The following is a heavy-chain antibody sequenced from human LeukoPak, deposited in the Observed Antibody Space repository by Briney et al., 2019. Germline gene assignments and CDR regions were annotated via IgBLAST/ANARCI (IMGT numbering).Heavy chain of an antibody. V-gene: IGHV5-10-1*01. Sequence: GESLKISCKGSGYSFDNYWITWLRQMPGKGLEWMGKIDLSDSYTNYSPSFQGHVTISADKSISTAYLQWSSLKASDSAMYCCARHYYGSGSYSHFDYWGQGTLVTVSS. J-gene: IGHJ4*02. D-gene: IGHD3-10*01. CDR3: ARHYYGSGSYSHFDY. CDR2: IDLSDSYT. CDR1: GYSFDNYW.